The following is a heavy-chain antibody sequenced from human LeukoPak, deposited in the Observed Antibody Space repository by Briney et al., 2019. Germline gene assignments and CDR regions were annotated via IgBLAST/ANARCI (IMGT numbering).Heavy chain of an antibody. CDR2: IYTSGST. V-gene: IGHV4-61*02. J-gene: IGHJ4*02. CDR1: GGSFSTDSYY. Sequence: PSETLSLTCTVSGGSFSTDSYYWGWIRQPAGKGLEWIGRIYTSGSTNYNPSLKSRVTISVDTSKNQFSLKLSSVTAADTAVYYCAREVRAMDPYFDYWGQGTLVTVSS. CDR3: AREVRAMDPYFDY. D-gene: IGHD2-2*01.